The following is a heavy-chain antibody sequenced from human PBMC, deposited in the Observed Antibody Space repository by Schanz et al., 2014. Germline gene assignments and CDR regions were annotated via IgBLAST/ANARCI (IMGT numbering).Heavy chain of an antibody. Sequence: VQLVESGGGVAQPGGSLRLSCAASGFTFSNHALSWVRQAPGKGLEWVSRMIGSGSSVFYADSVKGRFTISRDNLKNTVYLQMNSLRAGDTAVYYCAKDGRLPYYGTGSDFDYWGQGTLVAVSS. CDR2: MIGSGSSV. CDR3: AKDGRLPYYGTGSDFDY. D-gene: IGHD3-22*01. J-gene: IGHJ4*02. V-gene: IGHV3-23*04. CDR1: GFTFSNHA.